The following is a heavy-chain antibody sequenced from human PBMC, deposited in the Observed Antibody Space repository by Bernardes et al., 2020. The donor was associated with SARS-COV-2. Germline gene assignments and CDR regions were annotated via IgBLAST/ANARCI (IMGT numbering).Heavy chain of an antibody. CDR1: GFTFSNAW. Sequence: GGSLRLSCAASGFTFSNAWMNWVRQAPGKGLEWVGYIIRKTDGGTTDYAAPVKGRFTISGDDSKNTMYLQMNSLKTEYTAVYYCTTGAEIYYDSSGFSYYCDFWGQGTLVTVSS. J-gene: IGHJ4*02. V-gene: IGHV3-15*07. CDR3: TTGAEIYYDSSGFSYYCDF. D-gene: IGHD3-22*01. CDR2: IIRKTDGGTT.